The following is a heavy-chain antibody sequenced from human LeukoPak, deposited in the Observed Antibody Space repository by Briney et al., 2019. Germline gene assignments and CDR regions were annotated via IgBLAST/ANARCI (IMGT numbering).Heavy chain of an antibody. Sequence: ASVKVSCKASGYTFTSYGISWVRQAPRQGLEWMGWISAYNGNTNYAQKLQGRVTMTTDTSTSTAYMELRSLRSDDTAVYYCARDRDFWSGYNWFDPWGQGTLVTVSS. J-gene: IGHJ5*02. D-gene: IGHD3-3*01. V-gene: IGHV1-18*01. CDR2: ISAYNGNT. CDR3: ARDRDFWSGYNWFDP. CDR1: GYTFTSYG.